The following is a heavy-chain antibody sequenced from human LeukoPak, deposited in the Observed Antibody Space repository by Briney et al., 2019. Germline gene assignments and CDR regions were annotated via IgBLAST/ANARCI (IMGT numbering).Heavy chain of an antibody. CDR3: ARDEGSY. V-gene: IGHV3-7*01. J-gene: IGHJ4*02. CDR1: GFTFCTYW. Sequence: GGSLRFSCAASGFTFCTYWMGWVRQAPGQGLEWVAKIKPDGSEKDHVDSVKGRFTISRDNAKNSLYLQLNSLRAEDTAVYYCARDEGSYWGQGTLVTVSS. CDR2: IKPDGSEK.